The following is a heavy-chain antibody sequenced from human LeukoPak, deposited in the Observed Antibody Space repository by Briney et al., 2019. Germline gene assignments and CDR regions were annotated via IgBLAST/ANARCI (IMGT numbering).Heavy chain of an antibody. D-gene: IGHD1-26*01. J-gene: IGHJ4*02. CDR3: ARAHRIGGYYATAY. CDR2: MSPNSGNT. Sequence: ASVKVSCKASEYTFTNYDINWVRQATGQGLEWMGWMSPNSGNTGYAQKFQGRVTMTRNTSINTAYMELSSLRSEDTAVYYCARAHRIGGYYATAYWGQGTLVTVSS. CDR1: EYTFTNYD. V-gene: IGHV1-8*01.